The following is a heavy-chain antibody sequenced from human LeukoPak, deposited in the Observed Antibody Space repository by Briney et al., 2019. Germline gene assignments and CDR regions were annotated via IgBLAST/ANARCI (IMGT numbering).Heavy chain of an antibody. CDR2: INPNSGGT. V-gene: IGHV1-2*02. Sequence: ASVKVSCKASGYTFTGYYMHWVRQAPGQGLEWMGWINPNSGGTNYAQKFQGRVTMTRDTSISTAYMELSRLRSDDTAVYYCARDPLYDILTGYYSRFDYWGQGTLVTVSS. D-gene: IGHD3-9*01. J-gene: IGHJ4*02. CDR1: GYTFTGYY. CDR3: ARDPLYDILTGYYSRFDY.